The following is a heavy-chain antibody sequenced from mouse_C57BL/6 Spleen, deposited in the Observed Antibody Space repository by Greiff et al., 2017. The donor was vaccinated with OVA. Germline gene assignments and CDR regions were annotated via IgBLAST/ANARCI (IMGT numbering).Heavy chain of an antibody. V-gene: IGHV1-55*01. CDR1: GYTFTSYW. Sequence: QVQLQQPGAELVKPGASVKMSCKASGYTFTSYWITWVKQRPGQGLEWIGDIYPGSGSTNYNEKFKSKATLTVDTSSSTAYMQLSSLTSEDSAVYDCERRGIYYDYDKAWFAYWGQGTLVTVSA. CDR2: IYPGSGST. CDR3: ERRGIYYDYDKAWFAY. J-gene: IGHJ3*01. D-gene: IGHD2-4*01.